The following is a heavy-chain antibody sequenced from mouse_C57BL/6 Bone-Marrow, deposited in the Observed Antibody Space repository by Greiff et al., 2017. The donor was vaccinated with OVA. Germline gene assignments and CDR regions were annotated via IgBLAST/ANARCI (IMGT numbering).Heavy chain of an antibody. CDR2: INPNNGGT. D-gene: IGHD2-3*01. CDR1: GYTFTDYY. J-gene: IGHJ3*01. V-gene: IGHV1-26*01. Sequence: VQLQQSGPELVKPGASVKISCKASGYTFTDYYMNWVKQSPGKSLEWIGDINPNNGGTSYNQKFKGKATLTVDKSSSTADMELRSLTSEDSAVYYCARSEGGYSFAYWGQGTLVTVSA. CDR3: ARSEGGYSFAY.